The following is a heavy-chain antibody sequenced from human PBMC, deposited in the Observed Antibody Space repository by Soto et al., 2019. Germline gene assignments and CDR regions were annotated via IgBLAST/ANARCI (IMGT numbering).Heavy chain of an antibody. CDR1: GGSISSFY. D-gene: IGHD3-10*01. CDR2: MYYTGST. CDR3: ARVMYGSGSYLHTFDY. Sequence: QVQLQESGPGLVKPSETLSLNCTVSGGSISSFYWSWIRQSPGKGLEWIGYMYYTGSTVYNPSLKRRVTISLDSSKTPFSLKLSSVTAADTAVYYCARVMYGSGSYLHTFDYWGQGTLVAVSS. V-gene: IGHV4-59*01. J-gene: IGHJ4*02.